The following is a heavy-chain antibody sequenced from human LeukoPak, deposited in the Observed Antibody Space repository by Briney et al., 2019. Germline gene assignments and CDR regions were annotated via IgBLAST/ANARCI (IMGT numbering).Heavy chain of an antibody. V-gene: IGHV1-2*06. CDR2: INPKSGGT. CDR1: GYTFTGYY. D-gene: IGHD3-22*01. Sequence: ASVKVSCKASGYTFTGYYMHWVRQAPGQGLEWMGRINPKSGGTNYAQKFQGRVTMTRDTSISTAYMELSRLRSDDTAVYYCARDLDDSSGYYYRPRAFDIWGQGTIVTVSS. J-gene: IGHJ3*02. CDR3: ARDLDDSSGYYYRPRAFDI.